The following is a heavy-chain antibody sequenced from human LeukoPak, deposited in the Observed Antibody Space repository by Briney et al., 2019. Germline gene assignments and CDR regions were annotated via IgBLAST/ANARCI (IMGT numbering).Heavy chain of an antibody. CDR2: IYYSGST. CDR3: ARDIHYYDSSGPVRYFDL. D-gene: IGHD3-22*01. J-gene: IGHJ2*01. CDR1: GGSISSSSYY. V-gene: IGHV4-30-4*08. Sequence: PSETLSLTCTVSGGSISSSSYYWGWIRQPPGKGLEWIGYIYYSGSTYYNPSLKSRVTISVDTSKNQFSLKLSSVTAADTAVYYCARDIHYYDSSGPVRYFDLWGRGTLVTVSS.